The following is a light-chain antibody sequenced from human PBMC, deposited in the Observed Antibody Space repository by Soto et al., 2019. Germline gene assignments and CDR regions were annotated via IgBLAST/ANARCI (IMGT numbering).Light chain of an antibody. CDR3: QQYNNWTQT. J-gene: IGKJ1*01. Sequence: EIVITQSPATLSVSPGERATLSCRASQSVSSNLAWYQQRPGQAPRLLIYGASKREIGLPAMFSGSGSGTECTLTITSLQSEDFEVYYCQQYNNWTQTFGQGTKVDIK. CDR1: QSVSSN. V-gene: IGKV3-15*01. CDR2: GAS.